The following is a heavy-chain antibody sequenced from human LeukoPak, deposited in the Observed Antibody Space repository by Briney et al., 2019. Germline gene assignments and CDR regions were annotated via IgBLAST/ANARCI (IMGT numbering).Heavy chain of an antibody. V-gene: IGHV4-39*07. CDR1: GGSISSSSYY. CDR3: ARRDDILTGYYA. J-gene: IGHJ4*02. CDR2: IYYSGST. Sequence: SETLSLTCTVSGGSISSSSYYWGWIRQPPGKGLEWIGSIYYSGSTYYNPSLKSRVTISVDTSKNQFSLKLSSVTAADTAVYYCARRDDILTGYYAWGQGTLVTVSS. D-gene: IGHD3-9*01.